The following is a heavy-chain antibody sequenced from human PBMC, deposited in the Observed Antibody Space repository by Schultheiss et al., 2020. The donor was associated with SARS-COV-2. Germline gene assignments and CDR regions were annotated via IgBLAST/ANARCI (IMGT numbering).Heavy chain of an antibody. V-gene: IGHV3-9*01. CDR2: ISWNSGSI. D-gene: IGHD3-10*01. J-gene: IGHJ3*02. Sequence: SLKISCAASGFTFDDYAMHWVRQAPGKGLEWVSGISWNSGSIGYADSVKGRFTISRDNAKNSLYLQMNSLRAEDTAVYYCAREFVGPRHDAFDIWGQGTMVTVSS. CDR1: GFTFDDYA. CDR3: AREFVGPRHDAFDI.